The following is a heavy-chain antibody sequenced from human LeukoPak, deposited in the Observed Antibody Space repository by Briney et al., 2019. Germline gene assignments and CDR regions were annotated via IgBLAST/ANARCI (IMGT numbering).Heavy chain of an antibody. CDR1: GDRVSNHNAL. Sequence: QALSLTWSSSGDRVSNHNALWNWIRQSPSRGLEWLGRTYYRSRRNYDYAVSVKGRMTINTDTSKNHLSLQLNSLAPEDTALYYCAMGQMATGFDRWGQGTLATV. V-gene: IGHV6-1*01. J-gene: IGHJ4*02. CDR3: AMGQMATGFDR. CDR2: TYYRSRRNY. D-gene: IGHD5-24*01.